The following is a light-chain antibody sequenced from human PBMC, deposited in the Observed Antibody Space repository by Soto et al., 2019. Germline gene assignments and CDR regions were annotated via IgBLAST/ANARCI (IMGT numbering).Light chain of an antibody. CDR1: SSNIGNNY. J-gene: IGLJ1*01. V-gene: IGLV1-51*01. Sequence: QSVLAQPPSVSAAPGQRVTISCSGSSSNIGNNYVSWYQQLPGTAPKLLIYDNTKRPSGILDRFSASKSGTSATLGITGLQTGDEADYYCGTWDSSLSAAIFGTGTKVTVL. CDR2: DNT. CDR3: GTWDSSLSAAI.